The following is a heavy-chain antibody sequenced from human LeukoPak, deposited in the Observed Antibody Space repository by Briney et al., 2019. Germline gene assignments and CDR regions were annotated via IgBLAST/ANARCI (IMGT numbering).Heavy chain of an antibody. CDR1: GGSISSSSYY. CDR2: IYYSGST. D-gene: IGHD3-22*01. J-gene: IGHJ3*02. Sequence: SETLSLTCTVSGGSISSSSYYWGWIRQPPGKGLEWIGSIYYSGSTYYNPSLKSRVTISVDTSKNQFSLKLSSVTGADTAVYYCARLRGYGSSGRRYDVFDMWGEGTMVTVSS. V-gene: IGHV4-39*01. CDR3: ARLRGYGSSGRRYDVFDM.